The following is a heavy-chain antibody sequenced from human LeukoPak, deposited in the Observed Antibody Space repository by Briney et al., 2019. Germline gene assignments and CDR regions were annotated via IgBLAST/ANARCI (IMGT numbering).Heavy chain of an antibody. CDR3: ARDSPQVVPAAMYYYYGMDV. CDR1: GYTFTSYY. Sequence: ASVKVSCKASGYTFTSYYMHWVRQAPGQGLEWMGIINPSGGSTSYAQKFQGRVTMTRDMSTSTVYMELSSLRSEDTAVYYCARDSPQVVPAAMYYYYGMDVWGQGTTVTVSS. V-gene: IGHV1-46*01. CDR2: INPSGGST. D-gene: IGHD2-2*01. J-gene: IGHJ6*02.